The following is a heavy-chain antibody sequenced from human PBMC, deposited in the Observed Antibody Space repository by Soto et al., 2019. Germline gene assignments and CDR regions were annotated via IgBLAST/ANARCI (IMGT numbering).Heavy chain of an antibody. V-gene: IGHV3-23*01. CDR2: ISGSGSSR. CDR3: AKMSDFWSGSPTYHFDY. J-gene: IGHJ4*02. CDR1: GFTFSSYA. Sequence: PGGSLRLSCAASGFTFSSYAMSWVRQAPGKGPEWVSVISGSGSSRYYADSVKGRFTISRDNSKKTLYVQMNSLRAEDTAVYYCAKMSDFWSGSPTYHFDYWGQGTQVTVSS. D-gene: IGHD3-3*01.